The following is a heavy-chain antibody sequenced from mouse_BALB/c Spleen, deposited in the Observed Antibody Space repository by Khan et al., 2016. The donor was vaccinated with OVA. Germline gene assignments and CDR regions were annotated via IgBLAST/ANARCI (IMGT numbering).Heavy chain of an antibody. CDR2: IWSGGIT. Sequence: QVQLKESGPGLVQPSQSLSITCTVSGFSLTNYGVHWVRQSPGKGLEWLGVIWSGGITDYNETFISRLSISKDISKSQVFFKMNSLRANVTAIYYCANNRNCYFDYWGQGTTLTVSS. D-gene: IGHD2-14*01. CDR3: ANNRNCYFDY. CDR1: GFSLTNYG. J-gene: IGHJ2*01. V-gene: IGHV2-2*02.